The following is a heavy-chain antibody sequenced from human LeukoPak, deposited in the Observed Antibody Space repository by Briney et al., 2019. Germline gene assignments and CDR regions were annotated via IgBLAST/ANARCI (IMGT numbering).Heavy chain of an antibody. D-gene: IGHD3-22*01. CDR1: GGSLSGYY. J-gene: IGHJ4*02. CDR3: ARATFDSRGYYYEGEY. CDR2: VNHSGST. V-gene: IGHV4-34*01. Sequence: SETLSLTCAVYGGSLSGYYWNWIRQSPGKGLEWIGEVNHSGSTNYNPSLKSRVTISVDTSKNQFSLKLSSVTAADTAVYYCARATFDSRGYYYEGEYWGQGTLVTVSS.